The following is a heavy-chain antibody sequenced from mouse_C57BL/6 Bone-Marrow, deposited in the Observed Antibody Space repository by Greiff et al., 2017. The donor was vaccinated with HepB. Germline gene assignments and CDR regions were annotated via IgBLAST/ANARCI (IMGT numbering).Heavy chain of an antibody. V-gene: IGHV12-3*01. CDR2: ITHSGET. Sequence: VKLVESGPGLVKPSQSLFLTCSITGFPITSGYYWIWIRQSPGKPLEWMGYITHSGETFYNPSLQSPISITRETSKNQFFLQFNSVTTENTAMYYCAGDSRGDYAMDYWSQGTSVTVSS. CDR1: GFPITSGYY. CDR3: AGDSRGDYAMDY. J-gene: IGHJ4*01.